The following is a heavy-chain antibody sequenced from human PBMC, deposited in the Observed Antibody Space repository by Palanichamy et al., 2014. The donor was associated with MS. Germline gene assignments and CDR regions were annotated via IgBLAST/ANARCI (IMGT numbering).Heavy chain of an antibody. CDR3: ARGGSIAAAGKEYFDY. CDR1: GGSFSGYY. CDR2: INHSGST. D-gene: IGHD6-13*01. Sequence: QVQLQQWGAGLLKPSETLSLTCAVYGGSFSGYYWSWIRQPPGKGLEWIGEINHSGSTNYNPSLKSRVTISVDTSKNQFSLKLSSVTAADTAVYYCARGGSIAAAGKEYFDYWGQGTLVTVSS. J-gene: IGHJ4*02. V-gene: IGHV4-34*01.